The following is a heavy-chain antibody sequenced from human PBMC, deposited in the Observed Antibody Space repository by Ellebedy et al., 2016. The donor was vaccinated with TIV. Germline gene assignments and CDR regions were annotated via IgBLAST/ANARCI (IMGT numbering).Heavy chain of an antibody. D-gene: IGHD1-26*01. CDR2: ISWNSGSI. CDR3: ARGSGSYKEYFQR. V-gene: IGHV3-9*01. CDR1: GFTFDDYA. Sequence: SLKISCAASGFTFDDYAMHWVRQAPGKGLEWVSGISWNSGSIGYADSVKGRFTISRDNAKNSLYLQMNSLRAEDTAVYYCARGSGSYKEYFQRWGQGALVTVSS. J-gene: IGHJ1*01.